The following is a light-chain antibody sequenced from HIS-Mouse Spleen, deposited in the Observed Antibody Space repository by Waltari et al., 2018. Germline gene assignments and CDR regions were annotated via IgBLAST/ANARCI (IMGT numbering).Light chain of an antibody. CDR1: SSDVGSYNL. CDR3: CSYAGSSTFERV. V-gene: IGLV2-23*02. Sequence: QSALTQPASVSGSPGQSITISCTGTSSDVGSYNLVSWYQQHPGKAPKLMIYEDSKRPSGVSNRFSGSKSGNTASLTSSGLQAEDEADYYCCSYAGSSTFERVFGGGTKLTVL. CDR2: EDS. J-gene: IGLJ3*02.